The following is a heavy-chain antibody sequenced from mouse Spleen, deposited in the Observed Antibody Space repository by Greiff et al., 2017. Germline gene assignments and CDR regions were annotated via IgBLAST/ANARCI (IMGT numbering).Heavy chain of an antibody. V-gene: IGHV5-9-1*02. CDR1: GFTFSSYA. CDR3: TRDYYGSSPYAMDY. CDR2: ISSGGDYI. D-gene: IGHD1-1*01. Sequence: EVQLVESGEGLVKPGGSLKLSCAASGFTFSSYAMSWVRQTPEKRLEWVAYISSGGDYIYYADTVKGRFTISRDNARNTLYLQMSSLKSEDTAMYYCTRDYYGSSPYAMDYWGQGTSVTVSS. J-gene: IGHJ4*01.